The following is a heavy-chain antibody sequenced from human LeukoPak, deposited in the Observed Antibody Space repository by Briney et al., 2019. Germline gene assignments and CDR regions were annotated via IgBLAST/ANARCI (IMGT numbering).Heavy chain of an antibody. CDR1: GYTFTSYY. V-gene: IGHV1-46*01. CDR3: ARDSRYYGSGSYYTATDY. Sequence: ASVKVSCKASGYTFTSYYMHWVRQAPGQGLEWMGIINPSGGSTSYAQKFQGGVTMTRDTSTSTVYVELSSLRSEDTAVYYCARDSRYYGSGSYYTATDYWGQGTLVTVSS. CDR2: INPSGGST. J-gene: IGHJ4*02. D-gene: IGHD3-10*01.